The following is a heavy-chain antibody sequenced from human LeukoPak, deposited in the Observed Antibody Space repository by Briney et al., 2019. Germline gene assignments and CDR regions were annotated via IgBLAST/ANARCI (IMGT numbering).Heavy chain of an antibody. Sequence: ASVKVSCKASGYTFTGYYMHWVRQAPGQGLEWMGWINPNSGGTNYAQSFQGRVTMTRDTSISTVYMEMSRLRSDDTAVYYCARGPSGGNFDYWGQGTLVTVSS. J-gene: IGHJ4*02. CDR3: ARGPSGGNFDY. CDR1: GYTFTGYY. V-gene: IGHV1-2*02. CDR2: INPNSGGT. D-gene: IGHD1-26*01.